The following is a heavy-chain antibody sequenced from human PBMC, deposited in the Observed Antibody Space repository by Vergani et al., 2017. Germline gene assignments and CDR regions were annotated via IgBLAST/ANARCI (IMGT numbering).Heavy chain of an antibody. CDR3: AVTERASSSVGFDY. D-gene: IGHD6-6*01. CDR1: GGSISSGSYY. V-gene: IGHV4-61*02. J-gene: IGHJ4*02. Sequence: QLQLQESGPGLVKPSQTLSLTCTVSGGSISSGSYYWSWIRQPAGKGLEWIGRIYTSGSTNYNPSLKSRVTISVDTSKNQFSLKLSSVTATDTAVYYCAVTERASSSVGFDYGGQGTLVTVSS. CDR2: IYTSGST.